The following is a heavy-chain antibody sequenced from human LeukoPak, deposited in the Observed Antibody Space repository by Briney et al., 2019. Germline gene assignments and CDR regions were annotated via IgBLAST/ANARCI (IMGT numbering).Heavy chain of an antibody. CDR2: ISSSSSYI. J-gene: IGHJ4*02. Sequence: GWSLRLSCAASEFTFSSYTMHWVRQAPGTGLEWVSSISSSSSYIYDADSVKGRFTISRDNAKNSVFLEMNSLRVDDTAIYYCAKDARIFGVINYFDSWGQGTLVTVPS. V-gene: IGHV3-21*01. D-gene: IGHD3-3*01. CDR3: AKDARIFGVINYFDS. CDR1: EFTFSSYT.